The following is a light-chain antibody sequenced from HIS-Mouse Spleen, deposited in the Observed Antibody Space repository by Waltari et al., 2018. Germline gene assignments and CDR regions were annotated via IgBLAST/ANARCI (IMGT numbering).Light chain of an antibody. Sequence: SYELTQPPSVSVSPGQTARITCSGDALPKKSAYWYQQKSGQAPGLVIYEASNRPSGIPERFSGSSSGTMATLTISGAQVEDEADYYCYSTDSSGNHRVFGGGTKLTVL. V-gene: IGLV3-10*01. CDR2: EAS. CDR3: YSTDSSGNHRV. J-gene: IGLJ2*01. CDR1: ALPKKS.